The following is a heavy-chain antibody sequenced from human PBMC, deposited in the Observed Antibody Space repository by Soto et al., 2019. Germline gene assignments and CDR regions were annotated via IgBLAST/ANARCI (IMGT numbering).Heavy chain of an antibody. CDR1: GFTFSSYG. D-gene: IGHD1-20*01. CDR3: ARAPITGADY. V-gene: IGHV3-30*03. J-gene: IGHJ4*02. CDR2: ISYDGSNK. Sequence: GGSLRLSCAASGFTFSSYGMHWVRQAPGKGLEWVAVISYDGSNKYYADSVKGRFTISRDNSKNTLYLQMNSLRAEDTAVYYCARAPITGADYWGQGTLVTVSS.